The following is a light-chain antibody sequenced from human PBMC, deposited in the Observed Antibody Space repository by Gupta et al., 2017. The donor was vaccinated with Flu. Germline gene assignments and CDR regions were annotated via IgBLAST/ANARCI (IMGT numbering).Light chain of an antibody. J-gene: IGLJ2*01. CDR3: VLYMGTGISL. V-gene: IGLV8-61*01. Sequence: QTVVTPEPSFPVSPVGTVTLTYGLNSGSVATTYYPSWDQQTPGQAQRTLIYNTNTRSAGVPDRFSGSIIGNKAALTITGAQADDESDYYCVLYMGTGISLFGGGTKLTVL. CDR1: SGSVATTYY. CDR2: NTN.